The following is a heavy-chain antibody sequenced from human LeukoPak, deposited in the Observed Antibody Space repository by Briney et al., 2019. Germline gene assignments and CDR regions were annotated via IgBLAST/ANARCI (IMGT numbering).Heavy chain of an antibody. CDR2: IYYSGST. J-gene: IGHJ6*03. D-gene: IGHD5-12*01. CDR3: ARGYLTEGGATARRVHYMDV. V-gene: IGHV4-59*01. CDR1: GGSISSYY. Sequence: PSETLSLTCTVSGGSISSYYWSWIRQPPGKGLEWIGYIYYSGSTNYNPSLKSRVTISVDTSKNQFSLKLSSVTAADTPVYYCARGYLTEGGATARRVHYMDVWGKGTTVTVSS.